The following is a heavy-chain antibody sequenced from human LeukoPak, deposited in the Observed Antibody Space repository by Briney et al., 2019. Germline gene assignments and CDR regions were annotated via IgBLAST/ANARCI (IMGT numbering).Heavy chain of an antibody. J-gene: IGHJ4*02. Sequence: ASVKVSCKASGYTFTGYYMHWVRQAPGQGLEWMGRVNPNSGGTNYAQKFQGRVTMTRDTSISTAYMELSRLRSDDTAVYYCARSGWELLASDYWGQGTLVTVSS. V-gene: IGHV1-2*06. CDR2: VNPNSGGT. D-gene: IGHD1-26*01. CDR3: ARSGWELLASDY. CDR1: GYTFTGYY.